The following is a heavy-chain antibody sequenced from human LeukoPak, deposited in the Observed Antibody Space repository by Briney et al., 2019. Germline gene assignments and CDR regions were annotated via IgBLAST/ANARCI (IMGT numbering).Heavy chain of an antibody. J-gene: IGHJ4*02. CDR2: INHSGST. V-gene: IGHV4-34*01. CDR3: ARVSGSYCDY. D-gene: IGHD1-26*01. CDR1: GGFFSGYY. Sequence: PSETLSLTCAVYGGFFSGYYWSWIRQPPGKGLEWIGEINHSGSTNYNPSLKSRVTISVDTSKNQFSLKLSSVTAADTAVYYCARVSGSYCDYWGQGTLVTVSS.